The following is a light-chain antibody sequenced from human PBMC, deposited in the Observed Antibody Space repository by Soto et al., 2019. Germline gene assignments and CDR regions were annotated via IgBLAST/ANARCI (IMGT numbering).Light chain of an antibody. Sequence: QSVLTQPPSASETPGQRVTISCSGSSSNIGRNTVNWYQQVPGTAPKLLIYSNNQRPSGVPDRFSGSKSGTSASLAISGLQSEDEADYYCAAWDVSLNGPVFGGGTQLTVL. J-gene: IGLJ2*01. CDR2: SNN. CDR3: AAWDVSLNGPV. CDR1: SSNIGRNT. V-gene: IGLV1-44*01.